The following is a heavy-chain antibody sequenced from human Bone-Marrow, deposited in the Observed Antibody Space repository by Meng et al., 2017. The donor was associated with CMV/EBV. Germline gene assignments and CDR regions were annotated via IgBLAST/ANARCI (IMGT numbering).Heavy chain of an antibody. J-gene: IGHJ3*02. Sequence: GASLKISCKASGYTFTSYWIAWVRQVPGKGLEWMGIIYPGDSDTRYSPSFQGQVTISADKSFSTAYLQWSSLKASDTAMYYCASLFSWGHAFDIWGQGTMVTVSS. CDR3: ASLFSWGHAFDI. CDR1: GYTFTSYW. CDR2: IYPGDSDT. D-gene: IGHD7-27*01. V-gene: IGHV5-51*01.